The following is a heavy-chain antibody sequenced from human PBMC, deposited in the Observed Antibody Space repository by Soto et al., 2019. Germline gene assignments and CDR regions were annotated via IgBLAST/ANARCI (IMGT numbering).Heavy chain of an antibody. Sequence: PGGSLRLSCAASGFTFSSYSMNWVRQAPGKGLEWVSSISSSSSYIYYADSVKGRFTISRDNAKNSLYLQMNSLRAEDTAVYYCARGTPLGATVTTGNYYYYDMDVWGQGTTVTVSS. CDR2: ISSSSSYI. V-gene: IGHV3-21*01. CDR3: ARGTPLGATVTTGNYYYYDMDV. CDR1: GFTFSSYS. J-gene: IGHJ6*02. D-gene: IGHD4-17*01.